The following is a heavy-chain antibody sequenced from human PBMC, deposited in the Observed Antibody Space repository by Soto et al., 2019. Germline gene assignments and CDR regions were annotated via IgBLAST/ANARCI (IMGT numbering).Heavy chain of an antibody. D-gene: IGHD3-16*01. CDR3: ARLPFPWGWFDS. CDR2: ISGSGRTI. J-gene: IGHJ5*01. Sequence: QVQLVESGGGLVKPGGSLRLSCAASGIVFSDYMSWVRQAPGKGLEWLSYISGSGRTIYSADSVKCRFTISRDNATNSLHLQMNNVRTEDTAVYYCARLPFPWGWFDSWGQGTLVTVSS. V-gene: IGHV3-11*01. CDR1: GIVFSDY.